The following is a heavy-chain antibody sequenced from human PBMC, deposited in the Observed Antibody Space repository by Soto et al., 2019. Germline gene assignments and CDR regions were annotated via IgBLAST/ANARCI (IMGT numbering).Heavy chain of an antibody. D-gene: IGHD2-15*01. CDR2: INHSGST. Sequence: SETLSLTCAVYGGSFSGYYWSWIRQPPGKGLEWIGEINHSGSTNYNPSLKSRVTISVDTSKNQFSLKLSSVTAADTAVYYCARGYCSGGSCHPQRNYYMDVWGKGTTVTVSS. CDR1: GGSFSGYY. V-gene: IGHV4-34*01. CDR3: ARGYCSGGSCHPQRNYYMDV. J-gene: IGHJ6*03.